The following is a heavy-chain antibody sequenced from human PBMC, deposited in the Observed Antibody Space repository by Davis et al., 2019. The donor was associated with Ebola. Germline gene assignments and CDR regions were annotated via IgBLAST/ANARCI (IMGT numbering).Heavy chain of an antibody. D-gene: IGHD3-10*01. CDR2: INTYTGNP. J-gene: IGHJ4*02. Sequence: ASVKVSCKASGYTFTSFAVNWVRQSPRQGLEWMGWINTYTGNPTYAQGFTGRFVFSLDTSVSTAYLQISSLEAEDTAVYYCARDLAYYYGSGTSSFDYWGQGTLVTVSS. CDR3: ARDLAYYYGSGTSSFDY. V-gene: IGHV7-4-1*02. CDR1: GYTFTSFA.